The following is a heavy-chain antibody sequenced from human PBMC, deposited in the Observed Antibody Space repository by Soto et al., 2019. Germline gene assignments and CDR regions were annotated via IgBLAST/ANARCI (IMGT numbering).Heavy chain of an antibody. J-gene: IGHJ4*02. CDR3: AKVGYDTYGYYLRSLDY. CDR2: ISGSGNTI. CDR1: GFTFSTNA. V-gene: IGHV3-23*01. Sequence: GGSLRLSCAASGFTFSTNAMSWVRQAPGMGLEFVSLISGSGNTIYYADSVKGRFTISRDNSKNTVSLQMNSLRAEDTAAYYCAKVGYDTYGYYLRSLDYWGQGTLVTVSS. D-gene: IGHD3-3*01.